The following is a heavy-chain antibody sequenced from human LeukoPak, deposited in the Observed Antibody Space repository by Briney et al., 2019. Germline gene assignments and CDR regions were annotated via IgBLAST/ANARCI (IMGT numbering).Heavy chain of an antibody. D-gene: IGHD6-19*01. CDR1: GGSISSYY. CDR2: IYYSGST. CDR3: ARPDGGWSSLDY. V-gene: IGHV4-59*01. Sequence: SETLSLTCTVSGGSISSYYWSWIRQPPGKGLEWIGYIYYSGSTNYNPSLKSRVTISVDTSKNQFSLKLSSVTAADTAVYYCARPDGGWSSLDYWGQGTLVTVSS. J-gene: IGHJ4*02.